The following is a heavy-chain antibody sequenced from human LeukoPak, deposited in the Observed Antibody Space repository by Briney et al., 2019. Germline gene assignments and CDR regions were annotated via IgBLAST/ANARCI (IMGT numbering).Heavy chain of an antibody. Sequence: ASVKVSCKASGYTFTGYYMHWVRQAPGQGLEWMGWINPNSGGTNYAQKFQGRVTMTRDTSISTAYMELSRLRSDDTAVYYCARDYYDILTGYFTYWYFDLWGRGTLVTVSS. J-gene: IGHJ2*01. CDR3: ARDYYDILTGYFTYWYFDL. D-gene: IGHD3-9*01. CDR1: GYTFTGYY. CDR2: INPNSGGT. V-gene: IGHV1-2*02.